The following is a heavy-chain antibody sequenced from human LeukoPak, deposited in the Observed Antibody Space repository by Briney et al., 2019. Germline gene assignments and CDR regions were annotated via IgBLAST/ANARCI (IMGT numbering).Heavy chain of an antibody. CDR3: GGGKYYSSGYSHDY. D-gene: IGHD3-22*01. CDR2: IYYSGST. CDR1: GGSISSGGYY. Sequence: PSQTLSLTCTVSGGSISSGGYYWSWIRQHPGKGLEWIGYIYYSGSTYYNPSLKSRVTISVDTSKNQFSLKLSSVTAADTAVYYCGGGKYYSSGYSHDYWRQGTLVTVSA. J-gene: IGHJ4*02. V-gene: IGHV4-31*03.